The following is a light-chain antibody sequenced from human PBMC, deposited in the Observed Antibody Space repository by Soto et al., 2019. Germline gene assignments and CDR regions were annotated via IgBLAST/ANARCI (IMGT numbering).Light chain of an antibody. CDR1: QSVSSSP. Sequence: EIVLTQSPGTLSLSPGERATLSCRASQSVSSSPLAWYQHKPGQAPRLLIYAASSRATGSPDRFSGGGSGPDFTLTISRLEPEDFAVYYCQQSGYSPITFGQGTRLESK. CDR3: QQSGYSPIT. V-gene: IGKV3-20*01. J-gene: IGKJ5*01. CDR2: AAS.